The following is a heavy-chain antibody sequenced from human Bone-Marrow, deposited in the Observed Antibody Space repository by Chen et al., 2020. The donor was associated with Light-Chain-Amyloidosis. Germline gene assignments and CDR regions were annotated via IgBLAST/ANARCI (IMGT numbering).Heavy chain of an antibody. CDR1: GGSISSGGYY. D-gene: IGHD3-10*02. V-gene: IGHV4-31*03. CDR2: IYHGGSV. Sequence: QVQLQESGPGLVKPSQTLSLSCTVSGGSISSGGYYWSWIRQNPGKGLEWIGFIYHGGSVTYNPSLRSRLTISVDTSRNQFSLKLSSVTAADTAVYYCARGPNVAFDPWGQGTLVTVSS. CDR3: ARGPNVAFDP. J-gene: IGHJ5*02.